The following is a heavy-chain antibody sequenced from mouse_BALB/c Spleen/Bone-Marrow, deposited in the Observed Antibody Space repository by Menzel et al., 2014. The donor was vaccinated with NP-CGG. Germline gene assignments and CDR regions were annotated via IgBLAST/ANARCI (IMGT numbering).Heavy chain of an antibody. CDR1: GFNIKDTY. V-gene: IGHV14-3*02. Sequence: VQLLQSGAELVKPGASVKLSCTASGFNIKDTYMHWVKQRPEQGLEWIGRIDPANGNTKYDPKFQGKATITADTSSTTAYLQLSSLTSEDTAVYYCASYYYASYGFAYWGQGTLVTVSA. CDR3: ASYYYASYGFAY. J-gene: IGHJ3*01. CDR2: IDPANGNT. D-gene: IGHD1-1*01.